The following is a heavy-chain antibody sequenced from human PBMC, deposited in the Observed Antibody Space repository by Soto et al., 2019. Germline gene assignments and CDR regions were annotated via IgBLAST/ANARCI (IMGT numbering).Heavy chain of an antibody. V-gene: IGHV1-69*01. CDR2: IIPLFGTT. J-gene: IGHJ5*02. CDR1: GGSFSYYA. Sequence: QVQLVQSGAEVRRTGSSVKVSCKASGGSFSYYAFSWVRQGPGQGLEWMGGIIPLFGTTKYAQTFQGRVTITAYESTKIVYMELSSLRSEDTAVYYCARSGEAYYDVLTGYYKGSWFDPWGQGTLVNVSS. CDR3: ARSGEAYYDVLTGYYKGSWFDP. D-gene: IGHD3-9*01.